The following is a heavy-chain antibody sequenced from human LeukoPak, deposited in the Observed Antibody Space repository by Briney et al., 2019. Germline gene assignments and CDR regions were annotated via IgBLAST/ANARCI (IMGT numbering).Heavy chain of an antibody. CDR2: INHSGST. CDR1: GGSFSGYY. V-gene: IGHV4-34*01. Sequence: SETLPLTCAVYGGSFSGYYWSWIRQPPGKGLEWIGEINHSGSTNYNPSLKSRVTISVDTSKNQFSLKLSSVTAADTAVYYCARGPLHGWFDPWGQGTLVTVSS. J-gene: IGHJ5*02. CDR3: ARGPLHGWFDP. D-gene: IGHD4-11*01.